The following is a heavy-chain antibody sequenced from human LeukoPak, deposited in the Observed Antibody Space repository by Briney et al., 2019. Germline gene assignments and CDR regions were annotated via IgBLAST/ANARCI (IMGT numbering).Heavy chain of an antibody. CDR1: GYTFTGSF. CDR2: INPNSGGT. Sequence: ASLKVSSKAPGYTFTGSFMHWVRQAPGRGLEWVGRINPNSGGTNYAQKFQGRVTMTRDTSISTAYMELSRLRSDDTAVYYCARYSSSWYGGYDYWGQGTLVTVSS. CDR3: ARYSSSWYGGYDY. V-gene: IGHV1-2*06. D-gene: IGHD6-13*01. J-gene: IGHJ4*02.